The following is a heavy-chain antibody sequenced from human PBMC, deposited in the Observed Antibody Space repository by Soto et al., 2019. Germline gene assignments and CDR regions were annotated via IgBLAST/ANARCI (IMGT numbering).Heavy chain of an antibody. CDR3: ARTDRAIFYGMDV. J-gene: IGHJ6*02. D-gene: IGHD3-22*01. Sequence: QVQLQQWGAGLLKPSETLSLTCAVYGGSFSAYYWSWIRQPPGKGLEWIGEIDHSGSTNYKPSLESRVTISVDTSKNQFSLKVSSVTAADTAVYHCARTDRAIFYGMDVWGQGTTVTVSS. CDR2: IDHSGST. V-gene: IGHV4-34*01. CDR1: GGSFSAYY.